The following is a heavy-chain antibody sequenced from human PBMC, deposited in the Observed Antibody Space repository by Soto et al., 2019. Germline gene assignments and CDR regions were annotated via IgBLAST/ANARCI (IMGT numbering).Heavy chain of an antibody. CDR3: ARGGRQQQRDY. V-gene: IGHV4-4*02. CDR1: GDSISSDKW. CDR2: IYHSGST. D-gene: IGHD6-13*01. Sequence: QVQLQESGPGLVKPSGTLSLTCAVSGDSISSDKWWSWVRQPPGKGLEWIGEIYHSGSTNYNPSLEXRLTXSXAKSKNQFSLKLSSVTDADTAVYYCARGGRQQQRDYWGQGTLVTVSS. J-gene: IGHJ4*02.